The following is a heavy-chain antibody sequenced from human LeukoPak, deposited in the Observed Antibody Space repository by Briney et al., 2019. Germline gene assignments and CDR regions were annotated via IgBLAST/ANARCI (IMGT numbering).Heavy chain of an antibody. CDR3: ARDMIIISS. CDR2: IKQDGSEK. V-gene: IGHV3-7*05. Sequence: GGSLRLSYAASGFTFSHYWMTWVRQSPGKGLEWVANIKQDGSEKYYVDSVKGRFTISRDNADNSLYLQMNSLRAEDTAIYYCARDMIIISSWGQGTLVTVSS. J-gene: IGHJ4*02. D-gene: IGHD3-10*01. CDR1: GFTFSHYW.